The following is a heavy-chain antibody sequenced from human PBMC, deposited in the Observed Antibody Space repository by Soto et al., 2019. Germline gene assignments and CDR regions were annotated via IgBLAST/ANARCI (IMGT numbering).Heavy chain of an antibody. CDR2: ISGSGGST. CDR1: GFTFISYA. J-gene: IGHJ4*02. D-gene: IGHD2-15*01. Sequence: GGFLRLSCAASGFTFISYAMSWVRQAPGKGLEWVSAISGSGGSTYYADSVKGRFTISRDNSKNTLYLQMNSLRAEDTAVYYCARTRGYCSGGSCYGWDFDYWGQGTLVTVSS. V-gene: IGHV3-23*01. CDR3: ARTRGYCSGGSCYGWDFDY.